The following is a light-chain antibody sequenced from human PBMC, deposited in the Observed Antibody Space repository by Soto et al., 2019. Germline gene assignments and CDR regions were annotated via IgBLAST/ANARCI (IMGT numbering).Light chain of an antibody. CDR1: QSVSSY. J-gene: IGKJ5*01. Sequence: EILLTLSPGALSLSPGERATLSCRASQSVSSYLAWYQQEPGQAPRLLIYDASNRATGIPARFSGSGSGTDFTLTISSLEPEDFAVYYCQQRSNWPSITFGQGTRLEI. CDR2: DAS. CDR3: QQRSNWPSIT. V-gene: IGKV3-11*01.